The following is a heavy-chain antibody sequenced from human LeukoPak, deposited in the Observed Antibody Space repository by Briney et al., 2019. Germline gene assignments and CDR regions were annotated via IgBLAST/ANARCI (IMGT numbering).Heavy chain of an antibody. CDR1: GFSVSRYW. D-gene: IGHD4-11*01. J-gene: IGHJ4*02. Sequence: QAGRSLRLSCAASGFSVSRYWMSWVRQAPGGGLEWVANIKQDESEKDYVDSVRGRFTISRDNAKNSLYLQMNSLRAEDTALCYCATYSGAHHKTFDDWGQGTLVTVSS. CDR3: ATYSGAHHKTFDD. CDR2: IKQDESEK. V-gene: IGHV3-7*03.